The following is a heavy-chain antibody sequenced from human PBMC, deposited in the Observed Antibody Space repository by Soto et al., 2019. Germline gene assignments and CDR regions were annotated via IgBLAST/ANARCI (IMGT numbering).Heavy chain of an antibody. CDR3: TTEFERCGELFPVPFDY. CDR2: IKSKTGGGTT. J-gene: IGHJ4*02. V-gene: IGHV3-15*01. CDR1: GFTFSNAW. D-gene: IGHD3-10*01. Sequence: PGGSLRLSCAASGFTFSNAWMSWVRQAPGKGLEWVGRIKSKTGGGTTDYAAPVKGRFTISRDDSKNTLYLQMNSLKTEDTAVYYCTTEFERCGELFPVPFDYWGQGTLVTVSS.